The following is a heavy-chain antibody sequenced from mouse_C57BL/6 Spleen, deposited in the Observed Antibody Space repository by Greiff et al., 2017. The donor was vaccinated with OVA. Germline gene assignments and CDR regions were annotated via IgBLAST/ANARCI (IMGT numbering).Heavy chain of an antibody. CDR2: INPSNGGT. CDR3: ARSRTTVVEGTWFAY. J-gene: IGHJ3*01. V-gene: IGHV1-53*01. D-gene: IGHD1-1*01. CDR1: GYTFTSYW. Sequence: QVQLQQPGTELVKPGASVKLSCKASGYTFTSYWMHWVKQRPGQGLEWIGNINPSNGGTNYNEKFKSKATMTVDKSSSTASMQLSSLTSEDSAVEYCARSRTTVVEGTWFAYWGQGTLVTVSA.